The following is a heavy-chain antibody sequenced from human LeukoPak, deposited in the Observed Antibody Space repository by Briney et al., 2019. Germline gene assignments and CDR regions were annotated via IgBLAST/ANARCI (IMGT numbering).Heavy chain of an antibody. J-gene: IGHJ4*02. D-gene: IGHD1-1*01. Sequence: SETLSLTCTVSGGSISSGDKYWRWIRQPRGKGLEWIGNVHYSGTTSYNSSLTSRLSMSVDRSKNQFSLRLSSVTAADTAVYYCARDWQLVDWGQGTLVTVSS. V-gene: IGHV4-30-4*01. CDR2: VHYSGTT. CDR3: ARDWQLVD. CDR1: GGSISSGDKY.